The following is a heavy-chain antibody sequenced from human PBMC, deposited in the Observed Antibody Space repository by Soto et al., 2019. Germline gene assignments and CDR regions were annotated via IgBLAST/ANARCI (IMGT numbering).Heavy chain of an antibody. D-gene: IGHD6-19*01. J-gene: IGHJ3*02. V-gene: IGHV3-7*01. CDR2: IKQDGSEK. CDR3: AREAGYSSGRAGSAFDI. Sequence: GGSLRLSCAASGFTFSSYWMSWVRQAPGKGPEWVANIKQDGSEKYYVDSVKGRFTISRDNAKNSLYLQMNSLRAEDTAVYYCAREAGYSSGRAGSAFDIWGQGTMVTVSS. CDR1: GFTFSSYW.